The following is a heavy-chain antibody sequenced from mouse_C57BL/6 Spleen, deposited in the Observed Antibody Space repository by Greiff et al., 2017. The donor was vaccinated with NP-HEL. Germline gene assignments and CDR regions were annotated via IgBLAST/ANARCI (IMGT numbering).Heavy chain of an antibody. CDR2: IWSGGST. D-gene: IGHD1-1*01. Sequence: VQLQQSGPGLVQPSQSLSITCTVSGFSLTSYGVHWVRQSPGKGLEWLGVIWSGGSTDYNAAFISRLSISKDNSKSQVFFKMNSLQADDTAIYYCAREELLKGFAYWGQGTLVTVSA. J-gene: IGHJ3*01. V-gene: IGHV2-2*01. CDR3: AREELLKGFAY. CDR1: GFSLTSYG.